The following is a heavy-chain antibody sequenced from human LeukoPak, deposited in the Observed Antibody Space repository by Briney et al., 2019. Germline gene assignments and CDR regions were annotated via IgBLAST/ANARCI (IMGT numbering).Heavy chain of an antibody. V-gene: IGHV3-30*02. D-gene: IGHD6-19*01. CDR2: IWYDGSNK. CDR1: GFTFSSYW. Sequence: PGGSLRLSCAASGFTFSSYWMSWVRQAPGKGLEWVAVIWYDGSNKYYADSVKGRFTISRDSSKNTLYLQMNSLRAEDTAVYYCAKGVYSSGWYYFDYWGQGTLVTVSS. CDR3: AKGVYSSGWYYFDY. J-gene: IGHJ4*02.